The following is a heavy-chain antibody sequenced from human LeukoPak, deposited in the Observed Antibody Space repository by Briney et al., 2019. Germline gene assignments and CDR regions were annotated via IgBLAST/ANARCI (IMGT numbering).Heavy chain of an antibody. V-gene: IGHV2-5*02. CDR1: GFSLSTSGVG. CDR3: AHLPGPYYYEWFDP. D-gene: IGHD3-22*01. CDR2: IYWDDDK. Sequence: SGPTLVKPTQTLTLTCTFSGFSLSTSGVGVGWIRQPPGKALEWLALIYWDDDKRYSPSLKSRLTITKDTSKNQVVLTMTNIDPADTATYYCAHLPGPYYYEWFDPWGQGTLVTVSS. J-gene: IGHJ5*02.